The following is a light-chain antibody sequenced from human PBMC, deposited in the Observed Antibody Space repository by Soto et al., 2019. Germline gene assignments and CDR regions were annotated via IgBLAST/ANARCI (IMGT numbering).Light chain of an antibody. Sequence: DIQLTQSPSTLSASVGERVTITCRASQTVNTWLAWYQHKPGKAPKLLIYDASVLETVVPSRFSGLSSGTEFTLTISILQPDDFATYFCQQYNSYSPEGLTFGGGTKVEI. CDR1: QTVNTW. V-gene: IGKV1-5*01. CDR3: QQYNSYSPEGLT. J-gene: IGKJ4*01. CDR2: DAS.